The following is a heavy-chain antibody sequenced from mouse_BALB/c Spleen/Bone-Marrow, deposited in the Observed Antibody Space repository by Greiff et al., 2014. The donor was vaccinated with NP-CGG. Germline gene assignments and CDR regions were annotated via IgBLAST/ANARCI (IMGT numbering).Heavy chain of an antibody. CDR2: ISYSGST. D-gene: IGHD3-2*02. CDR3: ASQDVYYYAMDY. Sequence: VQLQQSGPGLVKPSQSLSLTCTVSGYSITSDYAWNWIRQFPGNKLEWMSYISYSGSTSYNPSLKSRISITRDTSKNQFFLQLNSVTTEDTATYYCASQDVYYYAMDYWGQGTSVTVSS. J-gene: IGHJ4*01. V-gene: IGHV3-2*02. CDR1: GYSITSDYA.